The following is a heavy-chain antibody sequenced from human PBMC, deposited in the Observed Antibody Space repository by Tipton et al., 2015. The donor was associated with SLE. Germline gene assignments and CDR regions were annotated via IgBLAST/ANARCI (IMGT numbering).Heavy chain of an antibody. CDR2: TYYRSKWYY. V-gene: IGHV6-1*01. CDR1: GDSVSSNSTA. Sequence: GLVKPSQTLSLTCAISGDSVSSNSTAWNWIRQSPSRGLEWLGRTYYRSKWYYDYAVSVKSRITISPDTSKNQFSLQLNSVTPEDTAVYYCAREGCSGGSCFSPTWFDPWGQEALVTASS. CDR3: AREGCSGGSCFSPTWFDP. J-gene: IGHJ5*02. D-gene: IGHD2-15*01.